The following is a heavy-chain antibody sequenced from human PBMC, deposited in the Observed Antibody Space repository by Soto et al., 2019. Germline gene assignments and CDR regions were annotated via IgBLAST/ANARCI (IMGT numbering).Heavy chain of an antibody. CDR1: GDTFTSYG. Sequence: ASVKVSCKASGDTFTSYGISWVRQAPGQGLEWMGWISAYNGNTNYAQKLQGRVTMTTDTSTSTAYMELRSLRSDDTAVYYCARDSNIVGAYYYGMDVWGQGTTVTVS. J-gene: IGHJ6*02. CDR2: ISAYNGNT. D-gene: IGHD1-26*01. V-gene: IGHV1-18*01. CDR3: ARDSNIVGAYYYGMDV.